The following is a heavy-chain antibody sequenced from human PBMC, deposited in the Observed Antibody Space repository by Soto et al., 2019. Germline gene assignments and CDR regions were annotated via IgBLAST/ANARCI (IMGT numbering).Heavy chain of an antibody. D-gene: IGHD2-15*01. CDR3: ALIGGGCSGGSCYSVDDAFDI. V-gene: IGHV3-33*01. Sequence: GGSLRLSCAASGFTFSSYGMHWVRQAPGKGLEWVAVIWYDGSNKYYADSVKGRFTISRDNSKNTLYLQMNSLRAEDTAVYYCALIGGGCSGGSCYSVDDAFDIWGQGTMVTVSS. J-gene: IGHJ3*02. CDR1: GFTFSSYG. CDR2: IWYDGSNK.